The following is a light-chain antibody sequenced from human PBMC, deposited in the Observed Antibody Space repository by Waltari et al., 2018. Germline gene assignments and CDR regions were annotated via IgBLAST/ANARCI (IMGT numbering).Light chain of an antibody. CDR3: SSQSSNNVVL. J-gene: IGLJ2*01. V-gene: IGLV2-14*01. Sequence: QSALTQPASVSGSPGQSVTIFCTGTSNDVGGYNSVSWYQEHPGQAHRVIIYDGSDRPSRVSDRFSGSKSGNTASLTISGLQAEDEADYYCSSQSSNNVVLFGGGTKLTVL. CDR1: SNDVGGYNS. CDR2: DGS.